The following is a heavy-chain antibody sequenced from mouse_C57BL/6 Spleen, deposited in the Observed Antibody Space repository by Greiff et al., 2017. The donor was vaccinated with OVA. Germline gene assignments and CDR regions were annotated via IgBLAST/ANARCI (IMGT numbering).Heavy chain of an antibody. D-gene: IGHD6-2*01. CDR3: ARSRSLFDY. J-gene: IGHJ2*01. CDR1: GYTFTSYW. CDR2: IDPSDSYT. V-gene: IGHV1-69*01. Sequence: VQLQQPGAELVMPGASVKLSCKASGYTFTSYWMHWVKQRPGQGLEWIGEIDPSDSYTNYNQKFKGKSTLTVDKSSSTAYMQLSSLTSEDSAVYYCARSRSLFDYWGQGTTLTVSS.